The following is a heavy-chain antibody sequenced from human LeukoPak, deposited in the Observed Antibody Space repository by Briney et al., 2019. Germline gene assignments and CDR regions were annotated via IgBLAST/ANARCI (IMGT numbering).Heavy chain of an antibody. J-gene: IGHJ4*02. CDR3: ARNSPVANY. Sequence: SETLSLTCTVSGGSISSYYWSWIRQPPGQRLEWIGYIYYSGSTKYNPSLKSRVSISIDTSKNQFSLKLSSVTAADTAVYYCARNSPVANYWGQGTLVTVSS. V-gene: IGHV4-59*01. CDR1: GGSISSYY. D-gene: IGHD5-12*01. CDR2: IYYSGST.